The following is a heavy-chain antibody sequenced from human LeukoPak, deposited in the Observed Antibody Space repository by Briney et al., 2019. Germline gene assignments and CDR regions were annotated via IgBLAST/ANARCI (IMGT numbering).Heavy chain of an antibody. CDR2: MNPNSGDT. D-gene: IGHD2-2*01. CDR1: GYAFTNYD. CDR3: ARGHLEGYCSSTSCYEFGY. V-gene: IGHV1-8*01. Sequence: ASVKVSCKASGYAFTNYDINWVRQATGQGLEWMGWMNPNSGDTGYAQKFQGRVTMTRDTSINTAYMELSSLRSEDTAVYYCARGHLEGYCSSTSCYEFGYWGQGTLVTVSS. J-gene: IGHJ4*02.